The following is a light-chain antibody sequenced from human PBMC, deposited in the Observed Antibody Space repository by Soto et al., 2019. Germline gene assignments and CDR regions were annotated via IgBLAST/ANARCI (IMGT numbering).Light chain of an antibody. CDR1: QNINNY. Sequence: DIPMTQSPSSLSASVGDRVTITCRTSQNINNYLNWYQQKPGKAPKLLIYGASSLQTGVPSRFSGSGSGTDFTLPISSLQPEDFATYYCQQSSSPLWGTCGQGTKVEIK. CDR2: GAS. CDR3: QQSSSPLWGT. J-gene: IGKJ1*01. V-gene: IGKV1-39*01.